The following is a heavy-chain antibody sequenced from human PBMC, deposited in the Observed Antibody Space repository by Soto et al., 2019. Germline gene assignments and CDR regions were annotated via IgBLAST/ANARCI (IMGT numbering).Heavy chain of an antibody. CDR1: GGSISSYY. D-gene: IGHD2-15*01. CDR2: IYYSGST. J-gene: IGHJ6*03. CDR3: ARVIYPSSYYYYYMGV. V-gene: IGHV4-59*01. Sequence: SETLSLTCTVSGGSISSYYWSWIRQPPGKGLEWIGYIYYSGSTNYNPSLKSRVTISVDTSKNQFSLKLSSVTAADTAVYYCARVIYPSSYYYYYMGVWGKGTTVTVSS.